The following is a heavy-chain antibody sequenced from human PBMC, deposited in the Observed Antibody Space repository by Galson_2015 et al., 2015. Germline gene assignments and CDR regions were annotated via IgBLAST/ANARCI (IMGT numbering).Heavy chain of an antibody. CDR3: ARGVVPAAMGELFFDY. V-gene: IGHV3-21*01. Sequence: SLRLSCAASGFTFSSYSMNWVRQAPGKGLEWVSSISSSSSYIYYADSVKGRFTISRDNAKNSLYLQMNSLRAEDTAVYYCARGVVPAAMGELFFDYWGQGTLVTVSS. CDR2: ISSSSSYI. J-gene: IGHJ4*02. D-gene: IGHD2-2*01. CDR1: GFTFSSYS.